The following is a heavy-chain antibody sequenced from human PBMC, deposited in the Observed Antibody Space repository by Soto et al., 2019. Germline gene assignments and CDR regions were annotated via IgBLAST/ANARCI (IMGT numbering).Heavy chain of an antibody. CDR2: INHSGST. CDR1: GGSFSGYY. J-gene: IGHJ6*03. Sequence: SETLSLTCAVYGGSFSGYYWSWIRQPPGKGLEWIGEINHSGSTNYNPSLKSRVTISVDTSKNPFSLKLSSVTAADTAVYYCARETFTSPYYYYYMDVWGKGTTVTVSS. V-gene: IGHV4-34*01. CDR3: ARETFTSPYYYYYMDV.